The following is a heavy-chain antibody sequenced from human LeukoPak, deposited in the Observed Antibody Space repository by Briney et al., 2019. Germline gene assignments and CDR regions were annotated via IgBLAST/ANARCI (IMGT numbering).Heavy chain of an antibody. J-gene: IGHJ4*02. Sequence: GGSLRLSCAASKFTFSTYGMHWVRQAPGKGLEWVAFIRNDGSNKYYADSVRGRFTVSRDNSKNTLYLQMNSLRPEDTAVYYCAKDSSTSCHDWGQGTLVTVSS. D-gene: IGHD2-2*01. CDR2: IRNDGSNK. CDR1: KFTFSTYG. CDR3: AKDSSTSCHD. V-gene: IGHV3-30*02.